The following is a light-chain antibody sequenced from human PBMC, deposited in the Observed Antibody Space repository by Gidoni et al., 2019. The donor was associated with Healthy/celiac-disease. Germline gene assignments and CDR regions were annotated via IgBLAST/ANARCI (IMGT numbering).Light chain of an antibody. CDR3: QQDDNHPYT. CDR2: DAS. V-gene: IGKV1-33*01. CDR1: QDISNY. Sequence: DIQITQSPSSLSASVGDRVTITCQASQDISNYLNWYQQKPGKAPKLLIYDASNLETGVPARVSGSGYGTDFTFTISSRQHEDIATEYCQQDDNHPYTVGQGTKLEIK. J-gene: IGKJ2*01.